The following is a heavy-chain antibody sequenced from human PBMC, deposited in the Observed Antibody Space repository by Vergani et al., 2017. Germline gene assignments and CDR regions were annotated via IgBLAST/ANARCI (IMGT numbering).Heavy chain of an antibody. CDR2: IYHSGST. J-gene: IGHJ4*02. CDR1: GYSISSGYY. Sequence: QVQLQESGPGLVKPPGTLSLTCAVSGYSISSGYYWGWIRQPPGKGLEWIGSIYHSGSTYYNPSLKSRVTISVDTSKNQFSLKLSSVTAADTAVYYCARDRTDYDYVWGSYRPFDYWGQGTLVTVSS. CDR3: ARDRTDYDYVWGSYRPFDY. D-gene: IGHD3-16*02. V-gene: IGHV4-38-2*02.